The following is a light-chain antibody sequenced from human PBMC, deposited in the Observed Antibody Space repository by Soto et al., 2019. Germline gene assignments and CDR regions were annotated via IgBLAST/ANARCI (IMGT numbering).Light chain of an antibody. CDR1: YTDVGGYNR. CDR3: SSYTTSAPYV. J-gene: IGLJ1*01. V-gene: IGLV2-14*01. Sequence: QSALTQPASVSGSPGQSITISCTGTYTDVGGYNRVSWYQHHAGKGPKMLIFEVDNRPSGISDRFSGSKSGDTASLTISDLQAEDEADYYCSSYTTSAPYVFGSGTKVTVL. CDR2: EVD.